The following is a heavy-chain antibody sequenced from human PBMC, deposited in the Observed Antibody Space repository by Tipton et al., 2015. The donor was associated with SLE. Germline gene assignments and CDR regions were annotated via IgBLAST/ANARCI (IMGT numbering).Heavy chain of an antibody. D-gene: IGHD6-13*01. J-gene: IGHJ4*02. V-gene: IGHV4-59*01. CDR3: ARAPGIAAAGFDY. CDR2: IYYSGST. Sequence: LRLSCTVSGGSISNYYWSWIRQSPGKGLEWIGYIYYSGSTNYNPSLKSRVTISVDTSKNQFSLKLSSVTAADTAVYYCARAPGIAAAGFDYWGQGTLVTVSS. CDR1: GGSISNYY.